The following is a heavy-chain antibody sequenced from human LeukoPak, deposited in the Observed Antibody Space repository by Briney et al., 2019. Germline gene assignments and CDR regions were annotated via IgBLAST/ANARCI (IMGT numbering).Heavy chain of an antibody. J-gene: IGHJ4*02. CDR3: ARVVERPYYFDY. CDR1: GGSISSGSYY. CDR2: IYTSGST. V-gene: IGHV4-61*02. D-gene: IGHD1-1*01. Sequence: PSETLSLTCTVSGGSISSGSYYWRWIRQPAGKGLEWIGRIYTSGSTNYNPSLKSRVTISVDTSKNQFSLKLSSVTAADTAVYYCARVVERPYYFDYWGQGTRVTVSS.